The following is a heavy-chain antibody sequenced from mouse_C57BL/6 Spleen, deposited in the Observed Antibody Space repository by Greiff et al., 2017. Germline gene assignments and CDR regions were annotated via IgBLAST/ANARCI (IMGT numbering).Heavy chain of an antibody. D-gene: IGHD2-4*01. Sequence: VQLQQSGAELVRPGTSVKMSCKASGYTFTNYWIGWAKQRPGHGLEWIGDIYPGGGYTNYNEKFKGKAPLTADKSSSTAYMQFSSLTSEDSAIYYCASSYDYEGGFAYWGQGTLVTVSA. CDR3: ASSYDYEGGFAY. CDR1: GYTFTNYW. CDR2: IYPGGGYT. V-gene: IGHV1-63*01. J-gene: IGHJ3*01.